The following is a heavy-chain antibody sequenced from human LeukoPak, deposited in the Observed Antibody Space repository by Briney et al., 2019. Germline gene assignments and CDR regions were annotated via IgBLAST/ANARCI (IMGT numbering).Heavy chain of an antibody. CDR1: VFTFSNYY. J-gene: IGHJ4*02. CDR2: ISGSIGST. CDR3: AKGMTTVTTRSPLDY. V-gene: IGHV3-23*01. Sequence: GGSLRLSCAASVFTFSNYYMSWVRQAPGKGLEWVSLISGSIGSTSYAGSVKGRFTISRDTSKNTLYLQMNSLRAEDTAIYYCAKGMTTVTTRSPLDYWGQGTLVTVSS. D-gene: IGHD4-17*01.